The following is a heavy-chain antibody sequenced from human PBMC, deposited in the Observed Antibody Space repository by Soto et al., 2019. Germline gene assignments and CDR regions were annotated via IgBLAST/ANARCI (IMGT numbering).Heavy chain of an antibody. CDR2: ISSSSSTI. J-gene: IGHJ4*02. D-gene: IGHD3-22*01. CDR1: GFTFSSYS. Sequence: EVQLVESGGGLVQPGGSLRLSCAASGFTFSSYSMNWVRQAPGKGLEWVSYISSSSSTIYYADSVKGRFTISRDNAKNSMXLQMNSLRDEDTAVYYCARGNPITMIVVVAPDFDYWGQGTLVTVSS. V-gene: IGHV3-48*02. CDR3: ARGNPITMIVVVAPDFDY.